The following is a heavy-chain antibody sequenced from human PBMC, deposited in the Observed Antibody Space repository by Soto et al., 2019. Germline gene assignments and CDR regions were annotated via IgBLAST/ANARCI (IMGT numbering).Heavy chain of an antibody. D-gene: IGHD6-25*01. V-gene: IGHV4-59*01. CDR1: GGSISSYY. Sequence: PSETLSLTCTVSGGSISSYYWSWIRQPPGKGLEWIGYIYYSGSNNYNPSLKSRVTILVDTSKNQFSLKLSSVTAADTAVYYCARSRAATISTPYYFDYWGQGTLVTVSS. J-gene: IGHJ4*02. CDR3: ARSRAATISTPYYFDY. CDR2: IYYSGSN.